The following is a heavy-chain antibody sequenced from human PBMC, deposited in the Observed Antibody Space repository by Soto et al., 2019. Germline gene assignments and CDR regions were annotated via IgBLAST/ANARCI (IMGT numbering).Heavy chain of an antibody. CDR3: ARRYSVSYGGNDAVDI. D-gene: IGHD4-17*01. CDR1: GGTFSSYT. CDR2: IIPILGIA. Sequence: ASVKVSCKASGGTFSSYTISWVRQAPGQGLEWMGRIIPILGIANYAQKFQGRVTITADKSTSTAYMELSSLRSEDTAVYYCARRYSVSYGGNDAVDIWGQGTMVTVS. J-gene: IGHJ3*02. V-gene: IGHV1-69*02.